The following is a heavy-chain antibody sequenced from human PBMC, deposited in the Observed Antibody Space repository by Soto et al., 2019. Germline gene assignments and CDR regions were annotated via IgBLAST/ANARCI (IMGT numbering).Heavy chain of an antibody. Sequence: PGGSLRLSCEASGFSFSSFAMNWVRQAPGRGLEWVSYISDDGASIYYADSLKGRFTISRDNAKNSLSLQMKNLRAEDTAVYYCARENSVQAWLHHFDHWGLGTLVTVSS. D-gene: IGHD5-18*01. CDR3: ARENSVQAWLHHFDH. V-gene: IGHV3-48*03. CDR2: ISDDGASI. CDR1: GFSFSSFA. J-gene: IGHJ4*02.